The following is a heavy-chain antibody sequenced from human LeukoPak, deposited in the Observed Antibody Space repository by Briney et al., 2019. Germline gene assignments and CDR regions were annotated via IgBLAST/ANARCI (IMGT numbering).Heavy chain of an antibody. CDR2: IYYSGST. Sequence: SETLSLTCTVSGGSISSYYWSWIRQPPGNGLEWIGYIYYSGSTNYNPSLKSRVTISVDTSKNQLSLKLSSVTAADTAVYYCARVNGDYVRYYYYMDVWGKGTTVTVSS. V-gene: IGHV4-59*01. J-gene: IGHJ6*03. D-gene: IGHD4-17*01. CDR1: GGSISSYY. CDR3: ARVNGDYVRYYYYMDV.